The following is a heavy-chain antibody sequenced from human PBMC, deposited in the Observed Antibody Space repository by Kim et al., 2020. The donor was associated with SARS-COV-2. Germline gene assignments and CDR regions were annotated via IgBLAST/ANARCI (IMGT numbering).Heavy chain of an antibody. D-gene: IGHD3-16*01. Sequence: SETLSLTCTVSGGSISSSYWSWIRQPPGKALEWIAYIYYSGRTDYNPSLKSRVTISLDTSKNQFSLSLTSVTAADTAVYYCARVPDLWGNCWNYVGWGQGTPVSVSS. V-gene: IGHV4-59*01. J-gene: IGHJ4*02. CDR3: ARVPDLWGNCWNYVG. CDR2: IYYSGRT. CDR1: GGSISSSY.